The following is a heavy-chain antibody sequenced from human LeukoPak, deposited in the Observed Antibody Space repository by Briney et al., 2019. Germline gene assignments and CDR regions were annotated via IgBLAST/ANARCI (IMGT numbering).Heavy chain of an antibody. Sequence: GGSLRLSCAASGFTFSSYAMSWVRQAPGKGLEWVSAISGSGGSTYYADSVKGRFTISRDNSKNTLYLQMNSLRAEDTAVYYCAKLRIFGVVIDGFDYWGQATLSPSP. V-gene: IGHV3-23*01. CDR3: AKLRIFGVVIDGFDY. CDR1: GFTFSSYA. CDR2: ISGSGGST. D-gene: IGHD3-3*01. J-gene: IGHJ4*02.